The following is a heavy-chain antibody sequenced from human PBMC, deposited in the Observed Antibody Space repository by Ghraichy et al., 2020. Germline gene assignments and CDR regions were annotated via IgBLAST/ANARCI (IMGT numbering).Heavy chain of an antibody. D-gene: IGHD6-19*01. CDR2: IKQGGDEK. CDR3: ARARGGWCTTTNCFAEYAEY. V-gene: IGHV3-7*01. Sequence: GGSLRLSCVGSEFSFNKFWMSWVRQAPGKGLEWVASIKQGGDEKHYADSPKGRIAISRDNTQNSLFLQLDSLRDDDTAVYYCARARGGWCTTTNCFAEYAEYWGEGTLVTVSS. CDR1: EFSFNKFW. J-gene: IGHJ4*02.